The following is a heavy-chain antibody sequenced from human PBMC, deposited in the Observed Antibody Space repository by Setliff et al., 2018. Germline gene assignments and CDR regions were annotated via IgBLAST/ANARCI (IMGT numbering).Heavy chain of an antibody. Sequence: GESLTISCKSSGYSFINYWIGWVRQMPGKGLEWMGVIYPGDSDTRYSPSFQGQVTISADKSINTAYLQWSSLKASDTAIYYCTRHEDRNKCTSSSCYRENDAFDVWGQGAMVTVSS. CDR1: GYSFINYW. CDR3: TRHEDRNKCTSSSCYRENDAFDV. J-gene: IGHJ3*01. V-gene: IGHV5-51*01. CDR2: IYPGDSDT. D-gene: IGHD2-2*01.